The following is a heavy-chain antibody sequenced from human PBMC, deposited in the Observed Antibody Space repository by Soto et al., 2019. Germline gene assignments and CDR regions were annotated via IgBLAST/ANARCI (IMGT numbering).Heavy chain of an antibody. D-gene: IGHD6-19*01. J-gene: IGHJ4*02. V-gene: IGHV3-33*01. Sequence: GGSLRLSCAASGFTFSSYGMHWVRQAPGKGLEWVAVIWYDGSNKYYADSVKGRFTISRDNSKNTLYLQMNSLRAEDTAVYYCARVGDPYSSDLDYFDYWGQGTLVTVSS. CDR1: GFTFSSYG. CDR3: ARVGDPYSSDLDYFDY. CDR2: IWYDGSNK.